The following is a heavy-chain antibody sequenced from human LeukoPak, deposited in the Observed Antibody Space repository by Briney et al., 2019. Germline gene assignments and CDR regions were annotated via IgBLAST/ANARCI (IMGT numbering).Heavy chain of an antibody. CDR2: INHSGST. J-gene: IGHJ6*03. CDR1: GGSFSGYY. V-gene: IGHV4-34*01. D-gene: IGHD3-3*01. CDR3: ARLRFLEWLLRYYYYMDV. Sequence: SETLSLTCAVYGGSFSGYYWSWIRQPPGKGLEWIGEINHSGSTNYNPSLKSRVTISVDKSKNQFSLKLSSVTAADTAVYYCARLRFLEWLLRYYYYMDVWGKGTTVTVSS.